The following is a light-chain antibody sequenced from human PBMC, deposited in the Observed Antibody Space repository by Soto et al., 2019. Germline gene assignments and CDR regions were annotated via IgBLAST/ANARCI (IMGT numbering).Light chain of an antibody. J-gene: IGKJ2*01. CDR2: AAS. CDR3: QQYDSYPYT. Sequence: DIQMTQFPSTLSASVGDRVTITCRASQTIVGWVAWFQQKPGRAPKLLIFAASALETGVPSRFSGGGSGTEVTPSITSLQPDDVATYYCQQYDSYPYTFGQGTKVEMK. V-gene: IGKV1-5*03. CDR1: QTIVGW.